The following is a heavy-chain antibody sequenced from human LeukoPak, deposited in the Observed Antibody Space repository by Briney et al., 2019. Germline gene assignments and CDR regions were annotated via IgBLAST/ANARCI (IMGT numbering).Heavy chain of an antibody. Sequence: SETLSLTCTVSGGSISSSSYYWGWIRQPPGKGLEWIGSIYYSGSTYYNPSLKSRVTISVDTSKNQFSLKLSSVTAADTAVYYCARGSSWYAAGAVDYWGQGTLVTVSS. CDR1: GGSISSSSYY. CDR2: IYYSGST. J-gene: IGHJ4*02. D-gene: IGHD6-13*01. V-gene: IGHV4-39*01. CDR3: ARGSSWYAAGAVDY.